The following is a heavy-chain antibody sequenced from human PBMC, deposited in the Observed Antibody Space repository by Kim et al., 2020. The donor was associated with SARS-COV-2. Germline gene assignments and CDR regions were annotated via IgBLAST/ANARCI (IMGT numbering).Heavy chain of an antibody. D-gene: IGHD5-18*01. Sequence: GGSLRLSCAASGFTFSDYYMSWIRQAPGKGLEWVSYISSSSSYTNYADSVKGRFTISRDNAKNSLYLQMNSLRAEDTAVYYCARERMDTAMVRAFDYWGQGTLVTVSS. CDR3: ARERMDTAMVRAFDY. CDR1: GFTFSDYY. J-gene: IGHJ4*02. CDR2: ISSSSSYT. V-gene: IGHV3-11*05.